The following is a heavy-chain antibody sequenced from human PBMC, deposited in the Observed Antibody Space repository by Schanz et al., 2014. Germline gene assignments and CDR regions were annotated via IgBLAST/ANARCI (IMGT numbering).Heavy chain of an antibody. CDR3: AIDEYSVVVLSPTDSFDI. Sequence: QVQVVQSGGGLVKPGGSLRLSCAASGFTLSSYGMHWVRQAPGKGLEWVAFINSDGTKRFYADSVKSRFTISRDNSRTSLYLQMTTLMAKNTAVYYCAIDEYSVVVLSPTDSFDIWGQGTMVTVS. D-gene: IGHD2-21*01. CDR1: GFTLSSYG. CDR2: INSDGTKR. J-gene: IGHJ3*02. V-gene: IGHV3-30*02.